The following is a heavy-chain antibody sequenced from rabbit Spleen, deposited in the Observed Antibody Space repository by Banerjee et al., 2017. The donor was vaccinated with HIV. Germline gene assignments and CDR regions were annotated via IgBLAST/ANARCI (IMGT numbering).Heavy chain of an antibody. CDR3: ARDTGSSFSSYGMDL. CDR2: ISAGSSGST. D-gene: IGHD8-1*01. V-gene: IGHV1S40*01. CDR1: GFPFSNNYV. Sequence: QSLEESGGDLVKPGASLTLTCTASGFPFSNNYVMCWVRQAPGKGLEWIACISAGSSGSTYSATWAKGRFTISKTSSTTVTLQMTSLTAADTATYFCARDTGSSFSSYGMDLWGQGTLVTVS. J-gene: IGHJ6*01.